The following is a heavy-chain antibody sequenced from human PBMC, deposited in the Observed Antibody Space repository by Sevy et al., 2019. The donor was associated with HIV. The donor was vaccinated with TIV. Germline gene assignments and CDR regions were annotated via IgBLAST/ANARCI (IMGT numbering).Heavy chain of an antibody. D-gene: IGHD3-3*01. CDR1: GFTFSSYA. J-gene: IGHJ4*02. CDR3: AKVGFGVVITNSNDY. CDR2: ISGSGGST. V-gene: IGHV3-23*01. Sequence: GESLKISCAASGFTFSSYAMSWVRQAPGKGLEWVSAISGSGGSTYYADSVKGRFTISRDNSKNTLYLQMNSLRAEDTAVYYCAKVGFGVVITNSNDYWGQGTLVTVSS.